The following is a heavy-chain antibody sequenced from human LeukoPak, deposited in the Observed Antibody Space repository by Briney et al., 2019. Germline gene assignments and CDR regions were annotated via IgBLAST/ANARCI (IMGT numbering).Heavy chain of an antibody. CDR1: GFIFSGYA. CDR3: AKAGSGYSYFDH. V-gene: IGHV3-23*01. D-gene: IGHD3-22*01. Sequence: GGSLRLSCAASGFIFSGYAMSWVRQAPGKGQEWVSGISGGGGSTYYADSVTGRFAISRDNSKNRLFLQMNSLRAEDTAVYYCAKAGSGYSYFDHWGQGTLVTVSS. CDR2: ISGGGGST. J-gene: IGHJ4*02.